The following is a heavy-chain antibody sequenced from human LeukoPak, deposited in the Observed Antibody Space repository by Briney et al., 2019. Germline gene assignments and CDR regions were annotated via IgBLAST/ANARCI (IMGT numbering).Heavy chain of an antibody. CDR3: ARGDSSSSPLDYNYYMDV. V-gene: IGHV4-61*02. CDR2: MYTSGTT. CDR1: RGSLCSSNYY. J-gene: IGHJ6*03. Sequence: PSQTLSLTCTVSRGSLCSSNYYWSCIRQPAGKGLEWIGRMYTSGTTNYNPSLRSRVTISVDTSKNQFSLKLNSVTAADTAVYYCARGDSSSSPLDYNYYMDVWGKGTTVTVSS. D-gene: IGHD6-6*01.